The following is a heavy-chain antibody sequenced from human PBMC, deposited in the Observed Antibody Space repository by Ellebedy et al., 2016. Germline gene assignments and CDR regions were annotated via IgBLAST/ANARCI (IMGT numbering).Heavy chain of an antibody. CDR1: GGSVSSGSYY. CDR2: IYYSWTT. CDR3: ARVSARANGPDY. J-gene: IGHJ4*02. Sequence: SETLSLTCTVSGGSVSSGSYYWSWIRQPPGKGLEWIGYIYYSWTTNYNPSLKSRITIAVDTSKNQFSLKLSSVTAADTAVYYCARVSARANGPDYWGQGTLVTVSS. V-gene: IGHV4-61*01. D-gene: IGHD6-6*01.